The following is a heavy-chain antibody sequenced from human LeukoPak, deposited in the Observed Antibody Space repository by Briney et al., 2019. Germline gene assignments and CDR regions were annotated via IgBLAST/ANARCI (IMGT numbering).Heavy chain of an antibody. V-gene: IGHV3-66*01. Sequence: GGSLRPSCAASGFTVSSNYMSWVRQAPGKGLEWVSIIYSGDTTYYADSVKGRFTISRDNSKNTLYLQMNSLRAEDTAVYYCATAPRWLGIYYYYYMDVWGKGTTVTISS. CDR1: GFTVSSNY. CDR3: ATAPRWLGIYYYYYMDV. J-gene: IGHJ6*03. D-gene: IGHD6-19*01. CDR2: IYSGDTT.